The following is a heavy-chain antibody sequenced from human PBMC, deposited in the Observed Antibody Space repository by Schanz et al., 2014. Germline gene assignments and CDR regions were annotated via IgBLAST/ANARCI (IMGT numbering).Heavy chain of an antibody. Sequence: QVQLVQSGAEVKKPGASVKVSCKASGYTFTTYDINWVRQATGQGLEWMGIIHSTGGTTSHAQKFQGRVTMTRDTSTTTVYMDLASLTSDDTAVYFCARIIDGDYLYWGQGTLVTVSS. CDR2: IHSTGGTT. D-gene: IGHD4-17*01. CDR1: GYTFTTYD. J-gene: IGHJ4*02. CDR3: ARIIDGDYLY. V-gene: IGHV1-46*01.